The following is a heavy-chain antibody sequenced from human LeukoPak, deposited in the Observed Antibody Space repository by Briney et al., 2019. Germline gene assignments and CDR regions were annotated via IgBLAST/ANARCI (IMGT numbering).Heavy chain of an antibody. Sequence: AGSLRLSCAASGFTFSSYGMHWVRQAPGKGLEWVAGIWYDGSNKYYADSVKGRFTISRDNSKNTLYLQMNSLRAEDTAVYYCARGGDIVVVPAAMDFDYWGQGTLVTVSS. CDR1: GFTFSSYG. D-gene: IGHD2-2*01. CDR2: IWYDGSNK. J-gene: IGHJ4*02. V-gene: IGHV3-33*01. CDR3: ARGGDIVVVPAAMDFDY.